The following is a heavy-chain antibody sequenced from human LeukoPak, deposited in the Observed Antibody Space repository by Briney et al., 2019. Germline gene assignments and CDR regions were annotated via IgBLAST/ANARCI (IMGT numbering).Heavy chain of an antibody. CDR2: IGTAGDT. Sequence: PGGSLRLSCAASGFTFSSYDMHWVRQATGKGLEWVSAIGTAGDTYYPGSVKGRFTISRENAKNSLYLQMNSLRAGDTAVHYCAREVLEAAAGTSGAFDIWGQGTMVTVSS. CDR3: AREVLEAAAGTSGAFDI. J-gene: IGHJ3*02. CDR1: GFTFSSYD. V-gene: IGHV3-13*01. D-gene: IGHD6-13*01.